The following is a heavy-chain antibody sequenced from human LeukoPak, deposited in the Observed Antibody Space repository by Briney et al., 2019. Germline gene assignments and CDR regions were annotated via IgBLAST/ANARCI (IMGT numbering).Heavy chain of an antibody. D-gene: IGHD3-16*01. CDR3: ARPNTWITEGFDS. CDR1: GFTFSSYS. Sequence: GSLRLSCAASGFTFSSYSMNWVRQAPGKGLEWIASIYNSGSTFYNPSLKSRVALSVDTSKNQFSLKLMSVTAADTAVYYCARPNTWITEGFDSWGQGILVTVSS. CDR2: IYNSGST. V-gene: IGHV4-38-2*01. J-gene: IGHJ5*01.